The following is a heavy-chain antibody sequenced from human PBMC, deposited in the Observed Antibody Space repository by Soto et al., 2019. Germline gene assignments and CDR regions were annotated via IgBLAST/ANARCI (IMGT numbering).Heavy chain of an antibody. Sequence: GGSLRLSCAASGFTFSSYWMSWVRQAPGKGREWVANIKQDGSEKYYVDSVKGRFTISGDNAKNSLYLQMNSLRAEDTAVYYCAREEAAAADAFDIWGQGTMVTVSS. CDR3: AREEAAAADAFDI. CDR2: IKQDGSEK. V-gene: IGHV3-7*01. J-gene: IGHJ3*02. CDR1: GFTFSSYW. D-gene: IGHD6-13*01.